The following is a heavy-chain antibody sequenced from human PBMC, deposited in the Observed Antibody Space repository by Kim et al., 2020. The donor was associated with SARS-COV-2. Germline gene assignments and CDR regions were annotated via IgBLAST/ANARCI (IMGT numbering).Heavy chain of an antibody. D-gene: IGHD6-19*01. CDR2: ISSSSSYI. Sequence: GGSLRLSCAASGFTFSSYSMNWVRQAPGKGLEWVSSISSSSSYIYYADSVKGRFTISRDNAKNSLYLQMNSLRAEDTAVYYCARDPDSSGFWSGQVFDYWGQGTLVTVSS. CDR3: ARDPDSSGFWSGQVFDY. V-gene: IGHV3-21*01. J-gene: IGHJ4*02. CDR1: GFTFSSYS.